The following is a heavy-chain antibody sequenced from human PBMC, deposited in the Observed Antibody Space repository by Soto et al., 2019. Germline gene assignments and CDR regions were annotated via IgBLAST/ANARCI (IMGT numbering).Heavy chain of an antibody. CDR3: TTGRYCSSSSCYNYDYGLDV. CDR1: GFTFTNAW. D-gene: IGHD2-15*01. J-gene: IGHJ6*02. V-gene: IGHV3-15*07. CDR2: IKSKTDGGTT. Sequence: EVQLVESGGGLVKPGGSLRLSCAAAGFTFTNAWMNWVRQAPGKGLDWVGSIKSKTDGGTTDYAAPVKGRFTISRDDSKNTLYLQMNSLKTEDTGVYYCTTGRYCSSSSCYNYDYGLDVWGQGTTVTVSS.